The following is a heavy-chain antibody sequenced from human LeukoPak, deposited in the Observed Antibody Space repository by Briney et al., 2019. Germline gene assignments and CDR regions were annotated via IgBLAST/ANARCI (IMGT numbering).Heavy chain of an antibody. J-gene: IGHJ4*02. V-gene: IGHV1-46*01. CDR2: INPSGGST. CDR3: ARDPRGDYYFDY. D-gene: IGHD2-21*02. CDR1: GYTFTSYY. Sequence: ASVKVSCXASGYTFTSYYMHWVRQAPGQGLEWMGIINPSGGSTSYAQKFQGRVTMTRDTSTSTVYMELSSLRSEDTAVYYCARDPRGDYYFDYWGQGTLVTVSS.